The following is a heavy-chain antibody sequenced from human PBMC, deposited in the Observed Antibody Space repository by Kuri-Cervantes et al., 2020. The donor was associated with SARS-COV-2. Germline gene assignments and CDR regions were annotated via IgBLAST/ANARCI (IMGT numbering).Heavy chain of an antibody. CDR3: AKPDAFDI. Sequence: GESLKISCAASGFTFSSCAMSWVRQAPGKGLEWVSAISGSGGSTYYADSVKGRFTISRDNSKNTLYLQMNSLRAEDTAVYYCAKPDAFDIWGQGTMVTVSS. CDR2: ISGSGGST. V-gene: IGHV3-23*01. J-gene: IGHJ3*02. CDR1: GFTFSSCA.